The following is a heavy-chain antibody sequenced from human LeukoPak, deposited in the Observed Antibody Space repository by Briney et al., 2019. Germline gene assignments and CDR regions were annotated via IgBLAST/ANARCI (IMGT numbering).Heavy chain of an antibody. CDR2: LSSSSSVI. CDR3: VRDGSSWGNFDY. V-gene: IGHV3-48*03. CDR1: GSTFSSYE. Sequence: GGSLRLSCAASGSTFSSYEMNWVRQAPGKGLEWVSYLSSSSSVIYHADSVKGRFTISRDNAKNSLYLQMNSLRTEDTAVYYCVRDGSSWGNFDYWGQGTLVSVSS. D-gene: IGHD7-27*01. J-gene: IGHJ4*02.